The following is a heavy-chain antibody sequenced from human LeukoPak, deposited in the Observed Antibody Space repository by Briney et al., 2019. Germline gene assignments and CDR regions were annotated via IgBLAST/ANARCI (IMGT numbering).Heavy chain of an antibody. J-gene: IGHJ4*02. CDR3: ARYGSGSSFDY. CDR2: INHSGST. V-gene: IGHV4-34*01. Sequence: SETLSLTCAVYGGSFSGYYWSWIRQPPGKGLEWIGEINHSGSTNYNPSLKSRVTISVDTSKNQFSLKLSSVTAADTAVYYCARYGSGSSFDYWGQGTLLTVSS. CDR1: GGSFSGYY. D-gene: IGHD3-10*01.